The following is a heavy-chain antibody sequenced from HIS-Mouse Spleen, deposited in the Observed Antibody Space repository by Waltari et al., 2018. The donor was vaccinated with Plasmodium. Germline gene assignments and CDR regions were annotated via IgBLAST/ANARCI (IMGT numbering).Heavy chain of an antibody. Sequence: EVQLVESGGGLVKPGGSLRLSCAASGFTFSSYSMNWVRQAPGKGLEWVSSISSSSSYIYYADSVKGRFAISRDNAKNSLYLQMNSLRAEDTAVYYCARDRSSGFDYWGQGTLVTVSS. D-gene: IGHD6-19*01. CDR2: ISSSSSYI. CDR3: ARDRSSGFDY. V-gene: IGHV3-21*01. J-gene: IGHJ4*02. CDR1: GFTFSSYS.